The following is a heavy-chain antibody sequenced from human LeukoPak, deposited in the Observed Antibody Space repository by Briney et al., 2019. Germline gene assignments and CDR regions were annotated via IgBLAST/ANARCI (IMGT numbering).Heavy chain of an antibody. J-gene: IGHJ6*02. CDR1: GYTFTCYC. CDR2: INPNSGGT. Sequence: GASVKVSCKASGYTFTCYCMHWVRQAPGQGLEWMGWINPNSGGTNYAQKLQGRVTMTRDTSISTAYMELSGLRSDDTAVYYCARAEILYPPGTGYGMDVWGQGTTVTVSS. CDR3: ARAEILYPPGTGYGMDV. V-gene: IGHV1-2*02. D-gene: IGHD2-8*01.